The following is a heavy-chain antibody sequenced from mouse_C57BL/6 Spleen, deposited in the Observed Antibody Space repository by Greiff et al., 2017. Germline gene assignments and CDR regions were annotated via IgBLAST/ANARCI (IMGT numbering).Heavy chain of an antibody. J-gene: IGHJ4*01. CDR3: AVPLRSYAMDY. Sequence: VKLMETGPGLVQPSQSLSITCTVSGFSLTSYGVHWVRQSPGKGLEWLGVIWSGGSTDYNAAFISRLSISKDNSKSQVFFQMKSLQADDTAIYYCAVPLRSYAMDYWGQGTSVTVSS. D-gene: IGHD6-1*01. CDR2: IWSGGST. V-gene: IGHV2-2*01. CDR1: GFSLTSYG.